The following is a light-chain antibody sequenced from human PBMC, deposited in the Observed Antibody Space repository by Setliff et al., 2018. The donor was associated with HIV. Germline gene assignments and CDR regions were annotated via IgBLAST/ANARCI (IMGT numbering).Light chain of an antibody. CDR1: NIGSKS. V-gene: IGLV3-21*04. J-gene: IGLJ1*01. CDR2: YDS. Sequence: SSALTQPPSVSVAPGKTARITCGGDNIGSKSVHWYQQKPGQAPVLVIYYDSDRPSGIPERFSGSNSGNTATLTISRVEAGDEADYYCQVWDSSSDHHVFGTGTKV. CDR3: QVWDSSSDHHV.